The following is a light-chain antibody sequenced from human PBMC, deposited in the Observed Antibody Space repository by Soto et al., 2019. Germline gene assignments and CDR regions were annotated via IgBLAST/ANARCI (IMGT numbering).Light chain of an antibody. Sequence: DIQMTQSPSTLSASEGDRVTITCRASQSISSWLAWYQQKPGKAPKLLIYEASSLKSGVPSRFSGSGSGTEFTLTISSLQPDDFATYYCQQYNTYWTFGQGTKVEIK. CDR2: EAS. CDR3: QQYNTYWT. CDR1: QSISSW. J-gene: IGKJ1*01. V-gene: IGKV1-5*03.